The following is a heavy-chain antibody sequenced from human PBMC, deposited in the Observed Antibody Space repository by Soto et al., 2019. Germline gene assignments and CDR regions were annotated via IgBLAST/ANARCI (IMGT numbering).Heavy chain of an antibody. J-gene: IGHJ4*02. D-gene: IGHD6-19*01. CDR1: GYTFTTYY. V-gene: IGHV1-46*01. CDR2: INPGIGST. CDR3: ARESQAINTGQYY. Sequence: EASVKVSCKASGYTFTTYYIHWVRQAPGQGLEWMAIINPGIGSTSYAQKFQGRVTLTRDTSTSTVYMELSSLTSEDTAVYYCARESQAINTGQYYWGQGTLVTVSS.